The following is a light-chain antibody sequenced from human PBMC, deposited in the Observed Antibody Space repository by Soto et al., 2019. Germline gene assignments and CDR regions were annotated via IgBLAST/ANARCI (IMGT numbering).Light chain of an antibody. CDR2: SAS. J-gene: IGKJ1*01. CDR3: HHFGSLPET. CDR1: QSVASSY. Sequence: EVVLTQSPGTLSLSPGERVTLSCRASQSVASSYLAWYQQKPGRAPRLLFYSASSRATGIPDRFSGSGSGTDFTLTISRLEPEDSAVYYCHHFGSLPETFGQGTNVE. V-gene: IGKV3-20*01.